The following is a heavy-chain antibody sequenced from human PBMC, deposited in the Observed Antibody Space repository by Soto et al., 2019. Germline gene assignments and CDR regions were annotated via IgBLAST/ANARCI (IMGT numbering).Heavy chain of an antibody. CDR1: GGSISGYY. V-gene: IGHV4-59*12. CDR3: ATVPGP. J-gene: IGHJ5*02. Sequence: SETLSLTCTVSGGSISGYYWSWIRQPPGKGLEWIGYMYNTGSTVYNPSFKSRVTISVDTSKNQFSLKLSSVTAADTAVYYCATVPGPWGQGTLVTVSS. CDR2: MYNTGST.